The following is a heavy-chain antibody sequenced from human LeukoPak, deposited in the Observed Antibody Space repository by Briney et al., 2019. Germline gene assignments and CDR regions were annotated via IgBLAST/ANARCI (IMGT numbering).Heavy chain of an antibody. J-gene: IGHJ4*02. CDR1: GYTFTGNY. CDR2: INPNTGGT. Sequence: ASVKVSCKASGYTFTGNYIHWVRQAPGQGLEWMGWINPNTGGTKYAQRFQGRVTMTRDTSISTAYMELTWLKSDDTAVYYCARDSATAAAAELDYWAREPWSPSPQ. CDR3: ARDSATAAAAELDY. V-gene: IGHV1-2*02. D-gene: IGHD6-13*01.